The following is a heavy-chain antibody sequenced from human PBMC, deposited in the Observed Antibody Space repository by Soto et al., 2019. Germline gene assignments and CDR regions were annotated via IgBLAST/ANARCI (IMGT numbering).Heavy chain of an antibody. CDR2: ISSSSSYI. V-gene: IGHV3-21*01. CDR1: GFTFSSYS. Sequence: PGGSLRLSCAASGFTFSSYSMNWVRQAPGKGLEWVSSISSSSSYIYYADSVKGRFTISRDNAKNSLYLQMNSLRAEDTAVYYCARGNYDFWSGYFTRPEVYNWFDPWGQGTLVTVSS. CDR3: ARGNYDFWSGYFTRPEVYNWFDP. J-gene: IGHJ5*02. D-gene: IGHD3-3*01.